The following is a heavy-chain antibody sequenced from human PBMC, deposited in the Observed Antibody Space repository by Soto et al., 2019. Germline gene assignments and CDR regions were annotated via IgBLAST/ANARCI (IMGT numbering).Heavy chain of an antibody. Sequence: QVHLVQSGAEVKKPGASVKVSCKGSGYGFTTYGITWVRQAPGQGLEWMAWISAHNGNTNYAQKLQGRVTVTRDTSTSTAYIELRSLRSDATAVYYCARGRYGDYWGQGLLVTVSS. D-gene: IGHD1-1*01. V-gene: IGHV1-18*01. J-gene: IGHJ4*02. CDR3: ARGRYGDY. CDR1: GYGFTTYG. CDR2: ISAHNGNT.